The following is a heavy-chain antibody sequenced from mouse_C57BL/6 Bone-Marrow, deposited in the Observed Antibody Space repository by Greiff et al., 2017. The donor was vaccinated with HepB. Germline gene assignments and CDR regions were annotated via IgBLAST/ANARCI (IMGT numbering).Heavy chain of an antibody. CDR3: ASYYGSRDY. Sequence: VKLQESGPELVKPGASVKISCKASGYAFSSSWMNWVKQRPGKGLEWIGRIYPGDGDTNYNGKFKGKATLTADKSSSTAYMQLSSLTSEDSAVYFCASYYGSRDYWGRGTTLTVSS. D-gene: IGHD1-1*01. J-gene: IGHJ2*01. CDR1: GYAFSSSW. V-gene: IGHV1-82*01. CDR2: IYPGDGDT.